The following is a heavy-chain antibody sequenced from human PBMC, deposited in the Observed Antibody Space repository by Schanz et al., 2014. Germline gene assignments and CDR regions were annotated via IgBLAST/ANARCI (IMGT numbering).Heavy chain of an antibody. Sequence: QVQLVQSGAEVKKPGSSVKVSCKASGGTFSTYTISWVRQAPGQGLEWMGWINPNSGTTNYAQKFQGWVTMTRDTSISTAYMELSSLRSEDTAVYYCARGYGDSPTDFWGQGTLVTVSS. CDR2: INPNSGTT. CDR1: GGTFSTYT. J-gene: IGHJ4*02. V-gene: IGHV1-2*04. CDR3: ARGYGDSPTDF. D-gene: IGHD4-17*01.